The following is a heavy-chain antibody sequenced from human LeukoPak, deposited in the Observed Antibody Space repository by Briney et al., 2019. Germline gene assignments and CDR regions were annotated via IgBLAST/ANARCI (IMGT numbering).Heavy chain of an antibody. CDR1: GYSFSYYG. D-gene: IGHD3-22*01. CDR2: ISYDGRTK. Sequence: GGSLRLSCAAAGYSFSYYGMHWVRQAPGKGLQWVAVISYDGRTKYYADSVKGRFTISRDNSKNTLYLQMNSLRAEDTAVYYCAKDWGYYDTSGYYFDFWGQGTLVTVSS. J-gene: IGHJ4*02. V-gene: IGHV3-30*18. CDR3: AKDWGYYDTSGYYFDF.